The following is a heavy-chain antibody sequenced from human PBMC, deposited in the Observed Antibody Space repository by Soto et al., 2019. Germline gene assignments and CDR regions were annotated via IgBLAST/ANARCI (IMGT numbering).Heavy chain of an antibody. V-gene: IGHV4-59*08. D-gene: IGHD2-15*01. CDR3: ASTDGGYCSGGSCALGAFDI. J-gene: IGHJ3*02. CDR1: GGSISSYY. CDR2: IYYSGST. Sequence: SETLSLTCTVSGGSISSYYWSWIRRPPGKGLEWIGYIYYSGSTNYNPSLKSRVTISVDTSKNQFSLKLSSVTAADTAVYYCASTDGGYCSGGSCALGAFDIWGQGTMVTVSS.